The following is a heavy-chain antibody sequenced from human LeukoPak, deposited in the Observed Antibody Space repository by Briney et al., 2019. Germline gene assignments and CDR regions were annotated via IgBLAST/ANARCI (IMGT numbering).Heavy chain of an antibody. CDR1: GFTFSTYT. D-gene: IGHD1-7*01. Sequence: GGSLRLSCAVSGFTFSTYTMHWVRQAPGKGLEWVALIRHDGGDKFYADSVKGRFTVSRDNSKNTLYLQMSSLRAEDTAVYFCAREENWNYALTWGRGTLVTVSS. CDR2: IRHDGGDK. V-gene: IGHV3-33*01. J-gene: IGHJ4*02. CDR3: AREENWNYALT.